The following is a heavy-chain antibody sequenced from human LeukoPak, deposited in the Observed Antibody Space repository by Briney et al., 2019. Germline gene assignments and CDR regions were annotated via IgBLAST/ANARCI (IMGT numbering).Heavy chain of an antibody. V-gene: IGHV4-59*01. CDR3: ARGGPEDRTWRYYIDF. Sequence: SETLSLTCTVSGDSTNKYFWSWLRQSPGKGPEWLGYISHNGNTNYYPSLKSRVTISLDKSNNQFSLRLSSVTAADTAVYYCARGGPEDRTWRYYIDFWGQGILVTVSS. CDR1: GDSTNKYF. J-gene: IGHJ4*02. CDR2: ISHNGNT.